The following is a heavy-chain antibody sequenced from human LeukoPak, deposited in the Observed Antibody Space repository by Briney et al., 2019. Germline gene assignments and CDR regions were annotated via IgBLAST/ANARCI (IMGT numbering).Heavy chain of an antibody. CDR3: ARDRAAAAHFNWFDP. J-gene: IGHJ5*02. V-gene: IGHV1-18*01. D-gene: IGHD6-13*01. CDR2: ISTYNGNT. Sequence: ASVKVSCKASGYTFTSYGISWVRQAPGQGLEWLGWISTYNGNTHYAQKLQGRVTMTTDTSTSTAYMELRSLRSDDTAVYYCARDRAAAAHFNWFDPWGQGTLVTVSS. CDR1: GYTFTSYG.